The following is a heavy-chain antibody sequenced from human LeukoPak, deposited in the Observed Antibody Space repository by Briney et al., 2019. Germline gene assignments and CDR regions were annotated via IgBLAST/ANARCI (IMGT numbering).Heavy chain of an antibody. J-gene: IGHJ4*02. V-gene: IGHV4-34*01. Sequence: SETLSLTCAVYGGSFSGYYWSWIRQPPGKGLEWIGEINHSGSTNYNPSLKSRVTISVDTSKNQFSLKLSSVTAADTAVYYCARGLRPYYSLGPGEYWGQGTLVTVSS. CDR1: GGSFSGYY. CDR2: INHSGST. CDR3: ARGLRPYYSLGPGEY. D-gene: IGHD3-10*01.